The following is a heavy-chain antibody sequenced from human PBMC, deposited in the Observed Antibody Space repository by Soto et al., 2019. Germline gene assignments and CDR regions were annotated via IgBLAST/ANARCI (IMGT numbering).Heavy chain of an antibody. Sequence: ASVKVSCKASGYTFTSYGISWVRQALGQGLEWMGWISAYNGNTNYAQKLQGRVTMTTDTSTSTVYMELRSLRSDDTAVYYCARDPGIAAAGTTYYYYGMDVWGQGTTVTVSS. CDR2: ISAYNGNT. D-gene: IGHD6-13*01. J-gene: IGHJ6*02. CDR3: ARDPGIAAAGTTYYYYGMDV. V-gene: IGHV1-18*04. CDR1: GYTFTSYG.